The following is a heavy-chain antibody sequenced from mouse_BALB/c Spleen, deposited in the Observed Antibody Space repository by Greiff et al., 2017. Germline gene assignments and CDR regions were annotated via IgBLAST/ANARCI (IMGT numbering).Heavy chain of an antibody. V-gene: IGHV5-17*02. Sequence: DVMLVESGGGLVQPGGSRKLSCAASGFTFSSFGMHWVRQAPEKGLEWVAYISSGSSTIYYADTVKGRFTISRDNPKNTLFLQMTSLRSEDTAMYYCATGTGYFDYWGQGTTLTVSS. D-gene: IGHD4-1*01. CDR3: ATGTGYFDY. CDR1: GFTFSSFG. J-gene: IGHJ2*01. CDR2: ISSGSSTI.